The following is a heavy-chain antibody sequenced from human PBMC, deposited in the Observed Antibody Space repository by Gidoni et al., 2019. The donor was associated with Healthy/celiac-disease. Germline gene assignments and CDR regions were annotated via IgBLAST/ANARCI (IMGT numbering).Heavy chain of an antibody. V-gene: IGHV4-34*01. CDR1: GRSFSVYY. CDR3: AREHSSSSAWFDP. Sequence: QLQLQHWGAGLLTPSEALSLACAVYGRSFSVYYCSWIRQPPGKGLEWIGEINHSGSTNYKPSLKSRVTISGDTSKNKFSLKLSSVTAADTAVYYCAREHSSSSAWFDPWGQGTLVTVSS. CDR2: INHSGST. J-gene: IGHJ5*02. D-gene: IGHD6-6*01.